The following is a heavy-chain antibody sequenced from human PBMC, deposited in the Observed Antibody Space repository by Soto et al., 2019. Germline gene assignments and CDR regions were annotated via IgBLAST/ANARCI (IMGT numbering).Heavy chain of an antibody. CDR2: IYYSGST. Sequence: PSETLSLTCTISGGSISSGGYYWSWIRQHPGKGLEWIGYIYYSGSTYYNPSLKSRVTISVDTSKNQFSLKLSSVTAADTAVYYCARAQAGTTFSIWGQGTLVTVSS. D-gene: IGHD1-1*01. CDR3: ARAQAGTTFSI. CDR1: GGSISSGGYY. V-gene: IGHV4-31*03. J-gene: IGHJ4*02.